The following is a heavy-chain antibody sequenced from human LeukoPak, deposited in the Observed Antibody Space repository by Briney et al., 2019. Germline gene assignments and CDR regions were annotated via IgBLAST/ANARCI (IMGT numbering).Heavy chain of an antibody. D-gene: IGHD3-3*01. V-gene: IGHV4-59*01. CDR1: GCSIRSYY. J-gene: IGHJ2*01. CDR3: ARAGVVTNPNSYWYFDL. Sequence: PSETLSLTCTVSGCSIRSYYWSWIRQPPGKGLEWIGYIYYSGSTNYNPSLESRVTISVDTSKNQFSLKLNSVTAADTAVYYCARAGVVTNPNSYWYFDLWGRGTLVTVSS. CDR2: IYYSGST.